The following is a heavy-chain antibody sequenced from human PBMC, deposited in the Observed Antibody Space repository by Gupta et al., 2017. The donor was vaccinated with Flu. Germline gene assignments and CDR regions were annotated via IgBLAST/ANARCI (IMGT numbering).Heavy chain of an antibody. CDR3: AKGRTYVSTPPDY. D-gene: IGHD3-16*01. CDR2: ISWNSGSI. V-gene: IGHV3-9*01. CDR1: GFTFDDYA. J-gene: IGHJ4*02. Sequence: EVQLVESGGGLVQPGRSLRLSCAASGFTFDDYAMHWVRQAPGKGLEWVSGISWNSGSIGYADSVKGRFTISRDNAKNSLYLQMNSLRAEDTALYYCAKGRTYVSTPPDYWGQGTLVTVSS.